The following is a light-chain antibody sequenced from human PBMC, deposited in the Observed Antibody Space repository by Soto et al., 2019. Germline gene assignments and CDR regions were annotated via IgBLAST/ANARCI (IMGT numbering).Light chain of an antibody. CDR3: QQYGSALQT. V-gene: IGKV3-20*01. CDR2: GAS. J-gene: IGKJ1*01. Sequence: EIVLTQSPGTLSLSPGERATLSCRASQSVRSNFLAWYQQRPGQAPRLLIYGASSRATDIPDRFSGSGSGTDFTLIISILEPEDCAVYYCQQYGSALQTFGQGTKVEIK. CDR1: QSVRSNF.